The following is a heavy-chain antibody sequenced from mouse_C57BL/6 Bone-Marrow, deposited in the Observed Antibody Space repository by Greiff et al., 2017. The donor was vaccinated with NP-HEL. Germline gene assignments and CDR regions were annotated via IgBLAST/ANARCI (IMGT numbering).Heavy chain of an antibody. Sequence: QVQLQQSGPGLVAPSPCLSISCTVSGYSLTSYSISWVRQPPGQGLEWLGVIWPGGGKNYNSAHKSRLSISKDNSKSQVFLKMNSLQTDDTARYYCARIWLPHYFDYWGQGTTLTVSS. CDR3: ARIWLPHYFDY. D-gene: IGHD2-2*01. CDR2: IWPGGGK. V-gene: IGHV2-9-1*01. CDR1: GYSLTSYS. J-gene: IGHJ2*01.